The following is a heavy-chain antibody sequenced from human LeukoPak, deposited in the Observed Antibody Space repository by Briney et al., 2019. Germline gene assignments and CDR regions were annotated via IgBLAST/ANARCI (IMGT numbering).Heavy chain of an antibody. D-gene: IGHD3-3*01. J-gene: IGHJ4*02. CDR1: GGSISSGGYY. Sequence: PSETLSLTCTVSGGSISSGGYYWSWIRQPPGKGLEWIGYIYHSGSTYYNPSLKSRVTISVDRSKNQFSLKLSSVTAADTAVYYCARDRLGGRTYYFDYWGQGTLVTVSS. CDR3: ARDRLGGRTYYFDY. CDR2: IYHSGST. V-gene: IGHV4-30-2*01.